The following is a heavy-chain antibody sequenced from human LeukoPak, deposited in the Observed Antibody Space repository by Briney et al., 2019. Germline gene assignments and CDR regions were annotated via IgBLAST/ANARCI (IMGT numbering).Heavy chain of an antibody. Sequence: PSETLSLTCTVSGGSISSSSYYWGWIRQSPGKGLEWIGEINHRGTTNHNPSLKSRVTMSVDTSKSHFSLKLRSVTAADTAIYYCARAPVRGVMKYWGQGTLVTVSS. CDR1: GGSISSSSYY. V-gene: IGHV4-39*02. CDR3: ARAPVRGVMKY. D-gene: IGHD3-10*01. J-gene: IGHJ4*02. CDR2: INHRGTT.